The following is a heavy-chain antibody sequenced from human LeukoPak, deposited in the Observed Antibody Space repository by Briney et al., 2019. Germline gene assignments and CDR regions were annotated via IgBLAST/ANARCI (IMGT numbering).Heavy chain of an antibody. V-gene: IGHV3-11*01. CDR1: GFTPSDNF. J-gene: IGHJ5*02. CDR2: ISPNGRTV. Sequence: PGGSLRLSCTVSGFTPSDNFMSWIRQAPGKGLEWVSYISPNGRTVYYADSVKSRFTVSSDYARNLLFLQMNSLRGDDTAVYYCARDLQAQRPNSKISDTDTWGRGTLVTVSS. CDR3: ARDLQAQRPNSKISDTDT. D-gene: IGHD4-11*01.